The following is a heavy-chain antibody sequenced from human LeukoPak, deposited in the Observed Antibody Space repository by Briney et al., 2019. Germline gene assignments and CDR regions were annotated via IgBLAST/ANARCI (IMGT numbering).Heavy chain of an antibody. J-gene: IGHJ4*02. D-gene: IGHD3-10*01. Sequence: GRSLRISCAASGFNFSAFGMHWVRQAPGKGLEWVAVVWYGGGRQYYADLVRGRFTIFGGNSKNTMSLQMNSLRADDAAIYYCTRSAAAYYGSGTYFLGNYFDLWGQGTLVTVSS. CDR3: TRSAAAYYGSGTYFLGNYFDL. CDR2: VWYGGGRQ. CDR1: GFNFSAFG. V-gene: IGHV3-33*01.